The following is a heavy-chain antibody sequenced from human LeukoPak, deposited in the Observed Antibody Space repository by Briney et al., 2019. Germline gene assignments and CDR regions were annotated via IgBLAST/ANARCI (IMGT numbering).Heavy chain of an antibody. J-gene: IGHJ5*02. D-gene: IGHD1-26*01. CDR1: GGSISSYY. CDR3: ARGGSGTYLWWFDP. V-gene: IGHV4-59*01. CDR2: IYYSGST. Sequence: TSETLSLTCTVSGGSISSYYWSWIRQPPGKGLEWIGYIYYSGSTNYNPSLKSRVTIAVDTSKNQFSLKVSSVTAADTAVYYCARGGSGTYLWWFDPWGQGTLVAVSS.